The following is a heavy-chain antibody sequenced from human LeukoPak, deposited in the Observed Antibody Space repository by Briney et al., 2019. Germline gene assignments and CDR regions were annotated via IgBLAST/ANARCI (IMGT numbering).Heavy chain of an antibody. CDR3: ARMPPNDFWPKTHYIDY. V-gene: IGHV1-2*02. J-gene: IGHJ4*02. D-gene: IGHD3-3*01. CDR1: GYTFTGYS. Sequence: ASVKVSCKASGYTFTGYSMHWVRQAPGQGLEWMGWTNPNSGGTNCAQKSQGRVTMPRDTSISTAYMELSRLRSDDTAVYYCARMPPNDFWPKTHYIDYWGQGTLVTVSS. CDR2: TNPNSGGT.